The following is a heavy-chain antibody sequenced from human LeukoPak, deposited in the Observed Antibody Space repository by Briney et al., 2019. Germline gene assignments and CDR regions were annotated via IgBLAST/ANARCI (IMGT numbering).Heavy chain of an antibody. V-gene: IGHV3-20*04. CDR2: INWNGGST. CDR1: GFTFDDHG. D-gene: IGHD6-19*01. J-gene: IGHJ4*02. CDR3: AKEGWLVFGFDY. Sequence: PGGSLRLSCAASGFTFDDHGMNWVRQAPGKGLEWVSGINWNGGSTFYADSVKGRFTISRDNAKNALYLQMNSLRAEDTAVYYCAKEGWLVFGFDYWGQGTLVTVSS.